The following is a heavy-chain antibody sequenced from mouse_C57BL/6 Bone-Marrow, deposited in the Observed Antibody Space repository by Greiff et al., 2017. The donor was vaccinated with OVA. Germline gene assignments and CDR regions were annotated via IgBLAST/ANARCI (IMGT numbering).Heavy chain of an antibody. Sequence: EVKLVESGPGLVKPSQSLSLTCSVTGYSITSGYYWNWIRQFPGNKLEWMGYISYDGSNNYNPSLKNRISITRDTSKNQFFLKLNSVTTEDTATYYCANGKPYAMDYWGQGTSVTVSS. V-gene: IGHV3-6*01. CDR1: GYSITSGYY. J-gene: IGHJ4*01. CDR2: ISYDGSN. D-gene: IGHD1-1*01. CDR3: ANGKPYAMDY.